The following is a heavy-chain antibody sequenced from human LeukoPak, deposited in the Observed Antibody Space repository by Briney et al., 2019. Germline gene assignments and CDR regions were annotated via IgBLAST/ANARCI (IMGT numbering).Heavy chain of an antibody. J-gene: IGHJ6*03. Sequence: ASVKVSCKASGYTFTSYDINWVRQATGQGIEWMGWMNPNSGNTGDAQKCQGRVTMTRKTSLRTASTELSGLRSEHTAVYYCARDYYYDSSRYNLGAQTNDYYYYSMDVWGKRTTLTIYS. CDR2: MNPNSGNT. V-gene: IGHV1-8*01. CDR3: ARDYYYDSSRYNLGAQTNDYYYYSMDV. CDR1: GYTFTSYD. D-gene: IGHD3-22*01.